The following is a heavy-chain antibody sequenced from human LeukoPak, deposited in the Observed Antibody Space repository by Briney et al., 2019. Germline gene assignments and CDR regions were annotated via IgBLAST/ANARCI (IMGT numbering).Heavy chain of an antibody. V-gene: IGHV3-7*01. CDR3: ARSRRYYDSSGYPQGWYFDL. J-gene: IGHJ2*01. Sequence: PGGSLRLSCAASGFSFSTYWISWVRQAPGKGLEWVANIKQDGSEKHYVDSVKGRFIISRDNAKTSLYLPMNSLRAEDTAVYDCARSRRYYDSSGYPQGWYFDLWGRGTLVTVSS. D-gene: IGHD3-22*01. CDR1: GFSFSTYW. CDR2: IKQDGSEK.